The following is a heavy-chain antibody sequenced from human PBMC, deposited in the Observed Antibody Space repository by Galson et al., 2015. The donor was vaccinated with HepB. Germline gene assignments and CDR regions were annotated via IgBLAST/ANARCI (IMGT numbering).Heavy chain of an antibody. D-gene: IGHD3-3*01. J-gene: IGHJ5*02. Sequence: TLSLTCTVSGGSISSGDNYWSWIRQPAGKGLEWIGRIYTSGSTKYNPSLKSRVTMSVDTSKNQFSLKLSSVTAADTAVYYCAVGLWSGYTNWFDPWGQGTLVTVSS. CDR1: GGSISSGDNY. CDR3: AVGLWSGYTNWFDP. CDR2: IYTSGST. V-gene: IGHV4-61*02.